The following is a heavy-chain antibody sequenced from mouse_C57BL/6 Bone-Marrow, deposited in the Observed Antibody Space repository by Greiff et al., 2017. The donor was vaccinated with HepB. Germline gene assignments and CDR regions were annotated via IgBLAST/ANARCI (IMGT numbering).Heavy chain of an antibody. V-gene: IGHV1-72*01. D-gene: IGHD1-1*01. CDR2: IDPNSGGT. CDR1: GYTFTSYW. Sequence: VQLQQPGAELVKPGASVKLSCKASGYTFTSYWMHWVKQRPGRGLEWIGRIDPNSGGTKYNEKFKSTATLTVDKPSSTAYMQLSSLTSEDSAVYYCARYNYYGSSYVAVCYFDVWGTGTTVTVSS. J-gene: IGHJ1*03. CDR3: ARYNYYGSSYVAVCYFDV.